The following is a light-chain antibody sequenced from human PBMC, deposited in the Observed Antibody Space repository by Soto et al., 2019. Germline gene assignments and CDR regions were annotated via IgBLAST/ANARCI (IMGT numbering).Light chain of an antibody. J-gene: IGKJ5*01. Sequence: EIVLTQSPDTLSLSLGERATLSCRASQSVSSSYLAWYQQKPGQAPRLLIYGASTRATGIPDRFSGSGSGTDFTLTISRLEPEDFAVFYCQQYDNSITFGQGTRLE. V-gene: IGKV3-20*01. CDR1: QSVSSSY. CDR2: GAS. CDR3: QQYDNSIT.